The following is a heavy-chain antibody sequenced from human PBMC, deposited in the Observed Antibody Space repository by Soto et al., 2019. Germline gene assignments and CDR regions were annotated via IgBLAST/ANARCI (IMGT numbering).Heavy chain of an antibody. CDR1: GFTFSDYY. CDR3: ARDRYITAWIDGY. V-gene: IGHV3-11*01. D-gene: IGHD6-19*01. J-gene: IGHJ4*02. CDR2: ISNSGSTI. Sequence: VQLVESGGGLVKPGGSLRLSCAASGFTFSDYYMSWIRQAPGKGLEWVSYISNSGSTIYYAASVKGRFTISRDNAKNSLYLQMNSLRAEDTAVYYFARDRYITAWIDGYWGQGTLVTVSS.